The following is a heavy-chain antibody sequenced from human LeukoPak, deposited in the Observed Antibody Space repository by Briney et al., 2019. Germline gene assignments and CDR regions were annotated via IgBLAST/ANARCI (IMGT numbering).Heavy chain of an antibody. CDR1: GFTFSSYS. CDR3: ARKSYFDY. CDR2: IKQDGSEK. Sequence: GGSLRLSCAASGFTFSSYSMNRVRQAPGKGLEWVANIKQDGSEKYYVDSVKGRFTISRDNAKNSLYLQMNSLRAEDTAVYYCARKSYFDYWGQGTLVTVSS. J-gene: IGHJ4*02. V-gene: IGHV3-7*01.